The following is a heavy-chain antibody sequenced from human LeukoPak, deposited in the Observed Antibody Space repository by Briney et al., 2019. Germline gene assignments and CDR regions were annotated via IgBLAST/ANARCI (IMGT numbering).Heavy chain of an antibody. CDR3: ARAYSGSYFDY. J-gene: IGHJ4*02. D-gene: IGHD1-26*01. Sequence: PGGSLRLSCAASGFTFSSYSMNWVRKAPGKGLEWVSYISSSSSTIYYADSVKGRFTISRDNAKNSLYLQMNSLRAEDTAVYYCARAYSGSYFDYWGQGTLVTVSS. V-gene: IGHV3-48*01. CDR2: ISSSSSTI. CDR1: GFTFSSYS.